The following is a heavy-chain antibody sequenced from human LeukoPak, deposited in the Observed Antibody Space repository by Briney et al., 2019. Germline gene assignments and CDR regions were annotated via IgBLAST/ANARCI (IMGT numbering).Heavy chain of an antibody. V-gene: IGHV4-30-4*01. CDR3: ASSYGSFMDY. Sequence: PSETLSLTCTVSGGSLTSYYWSWIRQPPGKGLEWIGYIYYSGSTYYNPSLKSRVTISVDTSKNQFSLKLSSVTAADTAVYYCASSYGSFMDYWGQGTLVTVSS. CDR1: GGSLTSYY. D-gene: IGHD5-18*01. J-gene: IGHJ4*02. CDR2: IYYSGST.